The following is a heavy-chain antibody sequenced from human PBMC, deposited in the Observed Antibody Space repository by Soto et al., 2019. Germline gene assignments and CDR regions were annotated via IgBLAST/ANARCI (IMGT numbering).Heavy chain of an antibody. CDR3: AKFGNYYYGMDV. Sequence: PGGSLRLSCAASGFTFSSYAMIWVRQAPGKGLEWVSAISGSGGSTYYADSVKGRFTISRDNSKNTLYLQMNSLRAEDTAVYYCAKFGNYYYGMDVWGQGTTVTVSS. CDR1: GFTFSSYA. V-gene: IGHV3-23*01. CDR2: ISGSGGST. J-gene: IGHJ6*02. D-gene: IGHD2-15*01.